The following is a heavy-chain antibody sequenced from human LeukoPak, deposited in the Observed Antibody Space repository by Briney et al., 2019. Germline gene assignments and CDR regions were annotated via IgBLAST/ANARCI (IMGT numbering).Heavy chain of an antibody. V-gene: IGHV4-34*01. CDR3: AGGIAAAGRYGY. Sequence: PSETLSLTCAVYGGSFNGYYWSWIRQPPGKGLEWIGEINHSGSTNYNPSLKSRVTISVDTSKNQFSLKLSSVTAADTAVYYCAGGIAAAGRYGYWGQGTLVTVSS. D-gene: IGHD6-13*01. J-gene: IGHJ4*02. CDR1: GGSFNGYY. CDR2: INHSGST.